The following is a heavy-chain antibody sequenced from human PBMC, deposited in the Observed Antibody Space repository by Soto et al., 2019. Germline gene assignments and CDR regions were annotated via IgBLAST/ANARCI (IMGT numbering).Heavy chain of an antibody. J-gene: IGHJ4*02. CDR2: IYPSGST. V-gene: IGHV4-4*02. D-gene: IGHD6-13*01. Sequence: SETLSLTCAVSGGSISSSHWWNWVRQPPGKGLEWIGDIYPSGSTNYNPSLKSRITISLDKSKNQFSLNLSSVTAADTAVYYCASRGKVFDYWGQGTLVTVSS. CDR1: GGSISSSHW. CDR3: ASRGKVFDY.